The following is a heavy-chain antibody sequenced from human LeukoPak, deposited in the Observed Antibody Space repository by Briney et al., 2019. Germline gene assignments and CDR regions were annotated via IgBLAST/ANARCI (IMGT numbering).Heavy chain of an antibody. CDR1: GFTFSSYA. V-gene: IGHV3-30-3*01. J-gene: IGHJ4*02. CDR2: ISYDGSNK. CDR3: ARARIAAAGRGGFDY. Sequence: GGSLRLSCAASGFTFSSYAMPWVRQAPGKGLERVAVISYDGSNKYYADSVKGRFTISRDNSKNTLYLQMNSLRAEDTAVYYCARARIAAAGRGGFDYWGQGTLVTVSS. D-gene: IGHD6-13*01.